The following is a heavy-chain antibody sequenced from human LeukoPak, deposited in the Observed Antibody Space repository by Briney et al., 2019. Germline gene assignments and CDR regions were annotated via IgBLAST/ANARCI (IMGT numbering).Heavy chain of an antibody. J-gene: IGHJ4*02. CDR2: ITASGAGT. D-gene: IGHD6-13*01. V-gene: IGHV3-23*01. Sequence: GGSLRLSCAASGFTFSSYAMSWVWQAPGRGLEWVSAITASGAGTYYADSVKGRFTISRDNSKNTLYLQMNSLRAEDTAVYYCAKDSAEGSSWYYYFDYWGQGTLVTVSS. CDR3: AKDSAEGSSWYYYFDY. CDR1: GFTFSSYA.